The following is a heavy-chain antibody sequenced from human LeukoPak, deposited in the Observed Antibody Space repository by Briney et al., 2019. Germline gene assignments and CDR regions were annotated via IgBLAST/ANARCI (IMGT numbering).Heavy chain of an antibody. J-gene: IGHJ5*02. V-gene: IGHV4-34*01. CDR1: GGSFSGYY. CDR2: INHSGST. CDR3: ARSSQYYDFWSGYFRSGWFDP. Sequence: PSETLSLTCAVYGGSFSGYYWSWIRQPPGKGLEWIGEINHSGSTNYNPSPKSRVTISVDTSKNQFSLKLSSVTAADTAVYYCARSSQYYDFWSGYFRSGWFDPWGQGTLVTVSS. D-gene: IGHD3-3*01.